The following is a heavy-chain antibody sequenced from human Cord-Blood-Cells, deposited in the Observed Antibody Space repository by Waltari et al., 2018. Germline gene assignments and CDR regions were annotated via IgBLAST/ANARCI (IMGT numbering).Heavy chain of an antibody. Sequence: QVQLQESGPGLVKPSETLSLTCTVSGYSISSGYYWGWIRQPPGKGLEWIGSIYHSGSTSYTPSRKSRVTISVDTSKNQCSLKRSSVTAADTAVYYCARGDRNWFDPWGQGTLVTVSS. V-gene: IGHV4-38-2*02. D-gene: IGHD2-21*02. CDR3: ARGDRNWFDP. CDR2: IYHSGST. CDR1: GYSISSGYY. J-gene: IGHJ5*02.